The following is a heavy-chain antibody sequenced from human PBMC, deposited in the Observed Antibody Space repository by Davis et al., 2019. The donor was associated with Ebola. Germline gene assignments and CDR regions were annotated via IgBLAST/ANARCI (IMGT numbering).Heavy chain of an antibody. CDR2: VYYSGNT. Sequence: SETLSLTCTVSGGSVSSSNYYWDWIRQPPGKGLEWIGSVYYSGNTYYNPSLESRVTISVDTSKQSFFLRLHSMTAADTAIYYCATRQYGSSPFDPWGQGALVTVSS. CDR3: ATRQYGSSPFDP. CDR1: GGSVSSSNYY. D-gene: IGHD6-13*01. J-gene: IGHJ5*02. V-gene: IGHV4-39*01.